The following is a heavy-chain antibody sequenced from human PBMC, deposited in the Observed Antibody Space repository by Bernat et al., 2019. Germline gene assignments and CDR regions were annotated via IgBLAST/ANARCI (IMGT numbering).Heavy chain of an antibody. D-gene: IGHD3-3*01. Sequence: QVQLVQSGAEVKKPGASVKVSCKVSGYTLTELSMHWVRQAPGKGLEWMGGFDPEDGETIYAQKFQGRVTMTEDTSTDTAYMGLSSLGSEDTAVYYCATVHTIWSGTNYYYYGMDVWGQGTTVTVSS. J-gene: IGHJ6*02. CDR1: GYTLTELS. V-gene: IGHV1-24*01. CDR2: FDPEDGET. CDR3: ATVHTIWSGTNYYYYGMDV.